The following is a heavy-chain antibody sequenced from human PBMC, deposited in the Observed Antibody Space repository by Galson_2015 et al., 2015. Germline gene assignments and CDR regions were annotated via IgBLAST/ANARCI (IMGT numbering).Heavy chain of an antibody. D-gene: IGHD3-16*02. CDR1: GYTFTGYY. J-gene: IGHJ6*02. CDR3: ARGMITFGGVIVLSRNYGMDV. Sequence: SVKVSCKASGYTFTGYYMHWVRQAPGQGLEWMGRINPNSGGTNYAQKFQGRVTMTRDTSISTAYMELSRLRSDDTAVYYCARGMITFGGVIVLSRNYGMDVWGQGTTVTVSS. CDR2: INPNSGGT. V-gene: IGHV1-2*06.